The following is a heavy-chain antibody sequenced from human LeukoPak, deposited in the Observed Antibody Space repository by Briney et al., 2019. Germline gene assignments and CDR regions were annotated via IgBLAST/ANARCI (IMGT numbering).Heavy chain of an antibody. CDR1: GGSFGGYY. D-gene: IGHD3-10*01. V-gene: IGHV4-34*01. CDR2: INDSGSS. CDR3: ARDGFYYGSGSLLDI. Sequence: SETLSLTCAVYGGSFGGYYWSWIRQPPGKGLEWIGEINDSGSSNYIPSLKSRVTISVDTSKNQFSLKLSSVTAADTAVYYCARDGFYYGSGSLLDIWGQGTMVTVSS. J-gene: IGHJ3*02.